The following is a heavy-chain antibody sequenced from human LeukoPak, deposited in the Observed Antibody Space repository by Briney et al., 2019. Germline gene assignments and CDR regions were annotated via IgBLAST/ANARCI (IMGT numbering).Heavy chain of an antibody. Sequence: PSETLSPTCTVSGGSISSSDYYWAWIRQPPGKGLEWLGSIYYSGTTYYKPSLKSRVTISVDTSKNQFSLKLSSVTAADTAVYYCASYMVRGPYHFDYWGQGTLVSVSS. CDR3: ASYMVRGPYHFDY. V-gene: IGHV4-39*01. D-gene: IGHD3-10*01. J-gene: IGHJ4*02. CDR1: GGSISSSDYY. CDR2: IYYSGTT.